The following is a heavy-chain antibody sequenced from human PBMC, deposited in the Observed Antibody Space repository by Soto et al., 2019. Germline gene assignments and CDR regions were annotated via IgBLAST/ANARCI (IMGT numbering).Heavy chain of an antibody. CDR2: ISYDGSNK. CDR3: AKWDSSASFDY. V-gene: IGHV3-30*18. D-gene: IGHD6-25*01. CDR1: GFTFSSYG. Sequence: GGSLRLSCAASGFTFSSYGMHWVRQAPGKGLEWVAVISYDGSNKYYADSVKGRFTISRDNSKNTLYLQMNSLRAEDTAVYYCAKWDSSASFDYWGQGTLVTVSS. J-gene: IGHJ4*02.